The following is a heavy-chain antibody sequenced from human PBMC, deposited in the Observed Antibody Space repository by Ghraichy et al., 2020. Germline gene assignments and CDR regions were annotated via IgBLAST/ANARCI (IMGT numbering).Heavy chain of an antibody. Sequence: ASVKVSCKTSRSPFSTSFAHFHLQSPLLLLEWMGWINPNSGGTNYAENFQGRVTMTRDTSISTAYMELNRLRSDDTAVYYRAAGFGDNPGYWGQGTLVTVTS. J-gene: IGHJ4*02. CDR2: INPNSGGT. CDR1: RSPFSTSF. V-gene: IGHV1-2*02. CDR3: AAGFGDNPGY. D-gene: IGHD3-10*01.